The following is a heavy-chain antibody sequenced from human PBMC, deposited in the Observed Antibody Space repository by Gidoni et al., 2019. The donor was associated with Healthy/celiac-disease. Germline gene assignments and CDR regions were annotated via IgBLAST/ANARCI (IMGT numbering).Heavy chain of an antibody. J-gene: IGHJ3*02. D-gene: IGHD3-16*01. Sequence: QVQLVESGGGVVQPGRSLRLSCAASGFTFSSYAMHWVRQAPGKGLEWVAVISYDGSNKYYADSVKGRFTISRDNSKNTLYLQMNSLRAEDTAVYYCARDDSLGDYDYVSAFDIWGQGTMVTVSS. CDR3: ARDDSLGDYDYVSAFDI. CDR1: GFTFSSYA. CDR2: ISYDGSNK. V-gene: IGHV3-30-3*01.